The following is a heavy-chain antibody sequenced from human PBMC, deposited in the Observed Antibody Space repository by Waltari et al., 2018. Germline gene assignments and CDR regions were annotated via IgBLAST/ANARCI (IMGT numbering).Heavy chain of an antibody. CDR2: ISYNERKI. Sequence: QVQLVESGGGVVQPGRSLRLSCEASEFTFSSYAMHWVRQAPGKGLEWVAVISYNERKIYYVDSVKGRFTISRDNSKKTLYLQMNSLRAEDTAVYYCARDYCDRTNCHGMDVWGQGTTVTVSS. J-gene: IGHJ6*02. V-gene: IGHV3-30*04. CDR3: ARDYCDRTNCHGMDV. CDR1: EFTFSSYA. D-gene: IGHD2-2*01.